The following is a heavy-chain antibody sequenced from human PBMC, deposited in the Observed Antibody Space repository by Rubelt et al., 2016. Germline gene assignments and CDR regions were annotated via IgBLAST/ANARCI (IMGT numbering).Heavy chain of an antibody. Sequence: QVQLQESGPGLVKPSETLSLTCTVSGGSISSYYWSWIRQPPGKGLEWIGDIYYSGSTNYNPSLKSRVTRSVDTSKNQFSLKLGSVTAADTAVYYCAGGITIFGVASGYFDYWGQGTLVTVSS. CDR3: AGGITIFGVASGYFDY. J-gene: IGHJ4*02. CDR2: IYYSGST. D-gene: IGHD3-3*01. V-gene: IGHV4-59*01. CDR1: GGSISSYY.